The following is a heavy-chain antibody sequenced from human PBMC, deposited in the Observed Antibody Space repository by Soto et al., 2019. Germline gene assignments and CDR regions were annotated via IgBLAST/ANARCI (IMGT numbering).Heavy chain of an antibody. CDR3: ARADVLGDGGLSYGVPLDV. V-gene: IGHV3-66*01. Sequence: EVHLVESGGGLVQPGGSLRLSCAASGFTVSSKYMSWVRQAPGKGLEWVSLIQSGGPTYYADSAKGRFTISRYPSENTMRCQMDSLRAEDTAVYYCARADVLGDGGLSYGVPLDVGGIGTTITFSS. D-gene: IGHD2-21*01. J-gene: IGHJ6*04. CDR2: IQSGGPT. CDR1: GFTVSSKY.